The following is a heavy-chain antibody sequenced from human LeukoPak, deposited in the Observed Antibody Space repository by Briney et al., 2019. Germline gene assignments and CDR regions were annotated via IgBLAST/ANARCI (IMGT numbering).Heavy chain of an antibody. CDR2: ISSSGVTI. V-gene: IGHV3-48*03. J-gene: IGHJ3*02. D-gene: IGHD3-22*01. CDR1: GFTLSRYE. Sequence: PGGSLRLSCASSGFTLSRYEMNWVRQAPGKGLEWVSYISSSGVTIYYADSVKGRFTISRDNAKNSLYLQMNSLRAEDTAVYYCARDRIDSSGYYYPDHDAFDIWGQGTMVTVSS. CDR3: ARDRIDSSGYYYPDHDAFDI.